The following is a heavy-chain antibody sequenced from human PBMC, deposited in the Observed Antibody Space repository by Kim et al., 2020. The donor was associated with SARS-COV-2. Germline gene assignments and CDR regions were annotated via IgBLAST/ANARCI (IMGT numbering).Heavy chain of an antibody. CDR3: ARGVSSGWWGYYFDY. V-gene: IGHV4-34*01. CDR2: INHSGST. D-gene: IGHD6-19*01. J-gene: IGHJ4*02. Sequence: SETLSLTCAVYGGSFSGYYWSWIRQPPGKGLEWIGEINHSGSTNYNPSLKSRVTISVDTSKNQFPLKLSSVTAADTAVYYCARGVSSGWWGYYFDYWGQGTLVTVSS. CDR1: GGSFSGYY.